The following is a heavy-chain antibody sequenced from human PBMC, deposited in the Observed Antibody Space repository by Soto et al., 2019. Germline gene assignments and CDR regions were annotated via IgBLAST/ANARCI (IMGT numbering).Heavy chain of an antibody. CDR3: AKVTNIFYGMDV. CDR2: IYFDGSNQ. Sequence: GGSLRLSCRASGFTLRNYAMQWVRQAPGKGLEWVAVIYFDGSNQHYVDSVKGRFTISRDNSNNMLFLQMNSLRPDDTAVYYCAKVTNIFYGMDVWGQGTPVTVSS. J-gene: IGHJ6*02. V-gene: IGHV3-30-3*01. CDR1: GFTLRNYA. D-gene: IGHD4-17*01.